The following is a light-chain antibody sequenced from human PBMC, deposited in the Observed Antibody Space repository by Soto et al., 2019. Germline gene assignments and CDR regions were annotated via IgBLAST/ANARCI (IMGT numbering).Light chain of an antibody. J-gene: IGKJ1*01. CDR1: QSISSW. Sequence: DIQMTQSPSTLSASVGDRVTITCRASQSISSWLAWYQQKPGKAPKLLIYKASSLESGVPSRFSGSGSGTEFTLTISSLQSEDFAVYYCQQYNNWPQWTFGQGTKVDIK. CDR2: KAS. V-gene: IGKV1-5*03. CDR3: QQYNNWPQWT.